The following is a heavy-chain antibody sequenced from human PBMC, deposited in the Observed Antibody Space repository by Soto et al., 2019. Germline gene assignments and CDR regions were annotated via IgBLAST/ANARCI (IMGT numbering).Heavy chain of an antibody. V-gene: IGHV5-51*01. CDR2: IYPSDSTT. J-gene: IGHJ5*02. D-gene: IGHD4-17*01. CDR3: ARHGFYGAYSSNYFDP. CDR1: GYSFTNYW. Sequence: GESLKISCKGSGYSFTNYWIAWVRQMPGKGLEYMGIIYPSDSTTRYSPSFQGQVTISADKSISTAYLQWNSLKASDTAMYYCARHGFYGAYSSNYFDPCGQRTLVTVPS.